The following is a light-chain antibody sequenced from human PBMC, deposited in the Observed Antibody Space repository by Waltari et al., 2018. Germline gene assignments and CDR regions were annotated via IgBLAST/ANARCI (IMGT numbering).Light chain of an antibody. CDR1: QSVLYSPNNKNY. V-gene: IGKV4-1*01. Sequence: DIVMTQSPDSLAVSLGERATMSCKSSQSVLYSPNNKNYLGWYQQKPGQPPELLIYWASTRESGVPDRFSGSGSGTDFTLTISSLEPEDFAVYYCQQRSNWPPITFGQGTRLEIK. CDR2: WAS. J-gene: IGKJ5*01. CDR3: QQRSNWPPIT.